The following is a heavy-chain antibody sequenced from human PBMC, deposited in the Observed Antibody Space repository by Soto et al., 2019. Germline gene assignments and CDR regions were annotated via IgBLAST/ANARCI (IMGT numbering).Heavy chain of an antibody. Sequence: SETLSRTCSLSGDSISSDGSYCGWIRQAPGKGLELIGNVYYGGIQNYTPSLKSRITISVDISKNQFSLSMGSVTDADMAVYYCARQRATTLGTEHGGPGCLVT. J-gene: IGHJ4*02. V-gene: IGHV4-39*01. CDR2: VYYGGIQ. CDR1: GDSISSDGSY. CDR3: ARQRATTLGTEH. D-gene: IGHD1-26*01.